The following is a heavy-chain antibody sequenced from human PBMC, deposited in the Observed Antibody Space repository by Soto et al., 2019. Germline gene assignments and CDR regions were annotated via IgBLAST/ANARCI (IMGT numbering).Heavy chain of an antibody. Sequence: QVQLQESGPGLVKPSQTLSLTCTVSGGSISSGDDYWSWIRQPPGKGLEWIGYIYYSGSTYYNPSLKSRVTISVDTSKNQFSLKLSSVTAADTAVYYCARGITGTRSAHWFDPWGQGTLVTVSS. CDR2: IYYSGST. J-gene: IGHJ5*02. CDR1: GGSISSGDDY. CDR3: ARGITGTRSAHWFDP. D-gene: IGHD1-7*01. V-gene: IGHV4-30-4*01.